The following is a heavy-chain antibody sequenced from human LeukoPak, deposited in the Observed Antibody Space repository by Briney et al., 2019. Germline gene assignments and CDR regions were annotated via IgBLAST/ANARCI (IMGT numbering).Heavy chain of an antibody. CDR3: ARSRDYSNYGSFFDY. Sequence: SETLSLTCAVSGYSISSGYYWGWIRQPAGKGLEWIGRIYTSGSTNYNPSLKSRVTMSVDTSKNQFSLKLSSVTAADTAVYYCARSRDYSNYGSFFDYRGQGTLVTVSS. D-gene: IGHD4-11*01. V-gene: IGHV4-4*07. CDR1: GYSISSGYY. CDR2: IYTSGST. J-gene: IGHJ4*02.